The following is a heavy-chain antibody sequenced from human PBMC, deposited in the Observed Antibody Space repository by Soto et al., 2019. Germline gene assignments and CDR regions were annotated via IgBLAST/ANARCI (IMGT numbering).Heavy chain of an antibody. CDR3: ARAWQQLVPYLQKGFDY. CDR1: GGSISSSSYY. D-gene: IGHD6-13*01. CDR2: IYYSGST. V-gene: IGHV4-39*01. J-gene: IGHJ4*02. Sequence: SETLSLTCTVSGGSISSSSYYWGWIRQPPGKGLEWIGSIYYSGSTYYNPSLKSRVTISVDTSKNQFSLKLSSVTAADTAVYYCARAWQQLVPYLQKGFDYWGQGTLVTVSS.